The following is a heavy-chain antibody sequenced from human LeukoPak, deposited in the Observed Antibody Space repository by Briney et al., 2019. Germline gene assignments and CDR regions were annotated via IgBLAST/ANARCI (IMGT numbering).Heavy chain of an antibody. Sequence: PGGSLRLSCAASGFTVSSNYMSWVRQAPGKGLEWVANIKQDGSEKYYVDSVKGRFTISRDNAKNSLYLQINTLRPGDTAVYYCARGRSPTLGYFDLWGRGTLVTVSS. D-gene: IGHD1-26*01. CDR2: IKQDGSEK. CDR3: ARGRSPTLGYFDL. CDR1: GFTVSSNY. V-gene: IGHV3-7*01. J-gene: IGHJ2*01.